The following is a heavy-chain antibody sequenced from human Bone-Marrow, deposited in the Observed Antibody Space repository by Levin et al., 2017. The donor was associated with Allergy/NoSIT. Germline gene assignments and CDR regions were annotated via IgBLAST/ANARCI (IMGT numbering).Heavy chain of an antibody. CDR3: ARGFEEAARSFDY. J-gene: IGHJ4*02. CDR1: GGSFSGYY. D-gene: IGHD6-6*01. Sequence: SETLSLTCAVYGGSFSGYYWSWIRQPPGKGLEWIGEINHSGSTNYNPSLKSRVTISVDTSKNQFSLKLSSVTAADTAVYYCARGFEEAARSFDYWGQGTLVTVSS. CDR2: INHSGST. V-gene: IGHV4-34*01.